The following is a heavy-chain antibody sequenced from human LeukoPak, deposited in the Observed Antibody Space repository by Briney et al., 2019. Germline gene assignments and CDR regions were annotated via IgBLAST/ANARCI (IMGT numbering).Heavy chain of an antibody. CDR2: IYYSGNT. D-gene: IGHD5-18*01. V-gene: IGHV4-39*01. J-gene: IGHJ4*02. CDR3: ASIYTAMVSFDY. Sequence: SETLSLTCSVSGGSVSSGISYWSWIRQPPGKGLEWIGSIYYSGNTYYNPSLKSRVTIFVDTSKNQFSLKLSSVTAADTAVYYCASIYTAMVSFDYWGQGTLVIVSS. CDR1: GGSVSSGISY.